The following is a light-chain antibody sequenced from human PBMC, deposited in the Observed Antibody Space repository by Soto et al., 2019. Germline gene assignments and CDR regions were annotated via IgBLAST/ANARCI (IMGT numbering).Light chain of an antibody. CDR3: QQYNDWPRT. CDR1: QNITSN. Sequence: EIVMAQSPATLSVSPGERATLSCRASQNITSNLAWYQQTPGQAPRLLIYGASTRATGVPARFSGSGSGTEFTLTITRLQSEDFAIYYCQQYNDWPRTFGQGTKVEIK. CDR2: GAS. J-gene: IGKJ1*01. V-gene: IGKV3-15*01.